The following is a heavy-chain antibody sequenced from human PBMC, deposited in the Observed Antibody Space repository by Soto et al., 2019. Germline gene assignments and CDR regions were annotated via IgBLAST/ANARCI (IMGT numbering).Heavy chain of an antibody. CDR3: ARENYRGLYFDY. J-gene: IGHJ4*02. V-gene: IGHV3-74*01. Sequence: GGSLRLSCAASGFTFTDYWTHWVRQAPGKGLVWVSRINSDGSRTSYADSVTGRFTIPRDNAKNTLYLQMNSLRVEDTALYYCARENYRGLYFDYWGQGTLVTVSS. CDR1: GFTFTDYW. CDR2: INSDGSRT. D-gene: IGHD4-4*01.